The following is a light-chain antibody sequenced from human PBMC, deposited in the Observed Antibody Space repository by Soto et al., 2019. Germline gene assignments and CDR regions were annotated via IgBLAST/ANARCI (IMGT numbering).Light chain of an antibody. Sequence: DIQMTQSPSSLSASAGARVTITCQSSQDISKYLNWYQQKPWKAPNLLVYDASNLEKGVPSRFSGSGSGTYFTVTISSMHPEDIATYYCQQYHNLPPYTFGQGTKVDIK. V-gene: IGKV1-33*01. CDR1: QDISKY. CDR2: DAS. CDR3: QQYHNLPPYT. J-gene: IGKJ2*01.